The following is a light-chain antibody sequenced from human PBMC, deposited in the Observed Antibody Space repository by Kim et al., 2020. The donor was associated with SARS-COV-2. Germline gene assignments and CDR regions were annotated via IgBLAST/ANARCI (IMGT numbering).Light chain of an antibody. V-gene: IGLV4-69*01. CDR2: LNSDGSH. J-gene: IGLJ3*02. CDR3: QTWGTGILV. CDR1: SGHSSYG. Sequence: ASVKLTCTLSSGHSSYGIAWHQQQPEKGPRYLMKLNSDGSHNKGDGIPDRFSGSSSGAERYLTISSLQSEDEADYYCQTWGTGILVFGGGTQLTVL.